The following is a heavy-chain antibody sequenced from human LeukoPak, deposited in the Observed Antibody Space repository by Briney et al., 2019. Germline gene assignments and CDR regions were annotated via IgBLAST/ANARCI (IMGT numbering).Heavy chain of an antibody. CDR1: GFSLSNHAVG. D-gene: IGHD3-10*01. CDR2: LYYNDDR. J-gene: IGHJ6*02. V-gene: IGHV2-5*01. Sequence: SGPTLVKPTQTLTLTCTFSGFSLSNHAVGVGWIRQPPGKAPEWLAVLYYNDDRRYSPSLNSRLTITKDTSKNQVVLTMTNMDPVDTATYFCIYRRESYDYHGLDVWGQGTTVTVSS. CDR3: IYRRESYDYHGLDV.